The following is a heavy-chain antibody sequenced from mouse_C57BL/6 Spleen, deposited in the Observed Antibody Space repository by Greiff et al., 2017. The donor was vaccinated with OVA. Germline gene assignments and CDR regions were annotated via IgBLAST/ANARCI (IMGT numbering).Heavy chain of an antibody. CDR1: GFTFSSYA. CDR2: ISDGGSYT. D-gene: IGHD2-4*01. V-gene: IGHV5-4*03. J-gene: IGHJ3*01. Sequence: EVQRVESGGGLVKPGGSLKLSCAASGFTFSSYAMSWVRQTPEKRLEWVATISDGGSYTYYPDNVKGRFTISRDNAKNNLYLQMSHLKSEDTAMYYCARRGDYDVFAYWGQGTLVTVSA. CDR3: ARRGDYDVFAY.